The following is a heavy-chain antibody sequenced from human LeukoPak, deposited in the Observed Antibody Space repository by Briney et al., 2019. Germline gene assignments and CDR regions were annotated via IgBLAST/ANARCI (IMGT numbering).Heavy chain of an antibody. CDR1: GFTFSSYA. Sequence: GGSLRLSCAASGFTFSSYAMSWVRQAPGKGLEWVGRIRSKTDGGTTDYAAPVKGRFTISRDDSKSTLYLQMNSLKTEDTAVYFCATGTEQQWLSLDYWGQGTLVTVSS. J-gene: IGHJ4*02. D-gene: IGHD6-19*01. CDR2: IRSKTDGGTT. V-gene: IGHV3-15*01. CDR3: ATGTEQQWLSLDY.